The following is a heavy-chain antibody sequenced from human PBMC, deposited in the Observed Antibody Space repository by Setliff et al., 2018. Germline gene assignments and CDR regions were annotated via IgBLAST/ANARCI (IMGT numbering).Heavy chain of an antibody. Sequence: GESLKISCKGSGYRFTTYWIGWVRQMPGKGLECMGIIFPGNSNTRYSPSFQGQVTFSADKSISTAYLQWSSLKASGTATYYCARVVGADGIGTDYWGQGTVVTVSS. V-gene: IGHV5-51*01. J-gene: IGHJ4*02. CDR3: ARVVGADGIGTDY. D-gene: IGHD2-15*01. CDR1: GYRFTTYW. CDR2: IFPGNSNT.